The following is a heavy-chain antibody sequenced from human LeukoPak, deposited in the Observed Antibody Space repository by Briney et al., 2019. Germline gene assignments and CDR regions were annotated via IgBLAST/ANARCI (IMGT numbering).Heavy chain of an antibody. CDR1: GYTFTSYY. D-gene: IGHD5-18*01. CDR3: ARGSPLQLWTERGWFDP. J-gene: IGHJ5*02. CDR2: INPSGGST. V-gene: IGHV1-46*01. Sequence: ASVKVSCKASGYTFTSYYMHWVRQAPGQGLEWMGIINPSGGSTSYAQKFQGRVTMARDTSTSTAYMELSSLRSEDTAVYYCARGSPLQLWTERGWFDPWGQGTLVTVSS.